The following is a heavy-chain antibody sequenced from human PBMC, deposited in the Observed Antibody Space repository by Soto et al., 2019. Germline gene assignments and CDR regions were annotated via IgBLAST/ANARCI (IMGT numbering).Heavy chain of an antibody. CDR3: ARFTWIQLWFSY. V-gene: IGHV4-39*01. Sequence: QLQLQESGPGLVKPSETLSLTCTVSGGSISSSSYYWGWIRQPPGKGLEWIGSIYYSGSTYYNPSLKSRVTISVDTSKNQFSLKLSSVTAADTAVYYCARFTWIQLWFSYWGQGTLVTVSS. D-gene: IGHD5-18*01. CDR1: GGSISSSSYY. CDR2: IYYSGST. J-gene: IGHJ4*02.